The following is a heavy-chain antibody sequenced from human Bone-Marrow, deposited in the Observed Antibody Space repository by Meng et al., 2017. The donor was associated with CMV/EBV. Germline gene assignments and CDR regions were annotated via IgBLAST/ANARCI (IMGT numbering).Heavy chain of an antibody. CDR1: GFTFSSYW. V-gene: IGHV3-48*04. D-gene: IGHD3-3*01. Sequence: GESLKISCAASGFTFSSYWMHWVRQAPGKGLEWVSYISSSGSTIYYADSVKGRFTISRDNAKNSLYLQMNSLRAEDTAVYYCATLEWLLPDYWGQGTLVTVSS. CDR2: ISSSGSTI. J-gene: IGHJ4*02. CDR3: ATLEWLLPDY.